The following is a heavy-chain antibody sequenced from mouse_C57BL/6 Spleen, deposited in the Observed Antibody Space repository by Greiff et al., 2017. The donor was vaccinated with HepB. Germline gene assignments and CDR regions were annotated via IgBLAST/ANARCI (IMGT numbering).Heavy chain of an antibody. CDR1: GYTFTSYW. V-gene: IGHV1-64*01. Sequence: QVQLQQPGAELVKPGASVKLSCKASGYTFTSYWMHWVKQRPGQGLEWIGMIHPNSGSTNYNEKFKSKATLTVDKSSSTAYMQLSSLTSEDSAVYYCARNWVLTTVVALDYWGQGTTLTVSS. D-gene: IGHD1-1*01. CDR2: IHPNSGST. J-gene: IGHJ2*01. CDR3: ARNWVLTTVVALDY.